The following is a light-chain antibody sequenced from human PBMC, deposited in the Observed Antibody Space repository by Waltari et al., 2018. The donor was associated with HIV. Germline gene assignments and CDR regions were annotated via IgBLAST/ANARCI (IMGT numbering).Light chain of an antibody. Sequence: QSALTQPASVSGSPGQSITISCTGTSRDVGGYNYVSWYQQNPDKAPKLMIYAVSNRPSGVSNRFSGSKSGNTASLTISGLQAEDEADYYCTSYTSSSTVVFGGGTKLTVL. CDR3: TSYTSSSTVV. J-gene: IGLJ2*01. CDR2: AVS. CDR1: SRDVGGYNY. V-gene: IGLV2-14*01.